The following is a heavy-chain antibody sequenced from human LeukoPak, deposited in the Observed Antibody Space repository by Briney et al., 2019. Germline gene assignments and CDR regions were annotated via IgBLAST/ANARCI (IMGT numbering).Heavy chain of an antibody. V-gene: IGHV3-15*01. Sequence: GGSLRLSCAASGFTFSNAWMSWVRQAPGKGLEWVGGIRSKTDGGTSDYAVHVKGRFTISRDDSKKTLYLQTNSLKDEDAAVYYCTSGGYYDFWRAPAAYDHWGQGTLVTVPS. CDR1: GFTFSNAW. CDR2: IRSKTDGGTS. J-gene: IGHJ5*02. D-gene: IGHD3-3*01. CDR3: TSGGYYDFWRAPAAYDH.